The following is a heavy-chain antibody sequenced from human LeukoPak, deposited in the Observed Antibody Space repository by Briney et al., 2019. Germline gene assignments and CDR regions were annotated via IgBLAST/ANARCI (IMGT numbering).Heavy chain of an antibody. CDR3: ARSRSGSYQPSRFDP. D-gene: IGHD3-10*01. CDR1: GYSFTSYW. V-gene: IGHV5-51*01. CDR2: IYPGDSDT. Sequence: GESLKISCKGSGYSFTSYWIGWVRQMPGKGLEWMGIIYPGDSDTRYSPSFQGQVTISADKSISTAYLQWSSLKASDTAMYYCARSRSGSYQPSRFDPWGQGTLVTVSS. J-gene: IGHJ5*02.